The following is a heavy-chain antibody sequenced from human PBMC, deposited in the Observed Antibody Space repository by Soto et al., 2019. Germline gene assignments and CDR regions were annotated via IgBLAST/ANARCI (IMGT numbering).Heavy chain of an antibody. CDR2: IQSGGPT. V-gene: IGHV3-66*01. CDR1: GFTVSSKY. CDR3: ARDDVLWDGGRCYGVPLDV. D-gene: IGHD2-15*01. J-gene: IGHJ6*04. Sequence: EVHLVQSWGGLVQPGGSLRLSCAASGFTVSSKYMSWVRQAPGKGLEWVSPIQSGGPTYYADSVKGRFTISRDTSENTLHLQMDSLRAEDTAVYYCARDDVLWDGGRCYGVPLDVWGKGTMVTVSS.